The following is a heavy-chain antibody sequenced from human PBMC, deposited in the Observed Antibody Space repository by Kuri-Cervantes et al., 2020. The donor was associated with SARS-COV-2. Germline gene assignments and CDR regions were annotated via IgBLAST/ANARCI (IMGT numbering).Heavy chain of an antibody. CDR1: GGTFSSYA. D-gene: IGHD3-10*01. V-gene: IGHV1-69*13. CDR2: IIPIFDTA. CDR3: ARGYYYYGSGSYYHFDY. J-gene: IGHJ4*02. Sequence: SVKVSCKASGGTFSSYAISWVRQAPGQGLEWMGGIIPIFDTANYAQKFQGRVTITADESTSTAYMELSSLRSEDTAVYYCARGYYYYGSGSYYHFDYWGQGTLVTVSS.